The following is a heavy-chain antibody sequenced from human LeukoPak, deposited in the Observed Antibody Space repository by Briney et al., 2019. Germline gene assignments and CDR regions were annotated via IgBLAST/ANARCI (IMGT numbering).Heavy chain of an antibody. D-gene: IGHD4-17*01. CDR3: TKGLGYGQYFDS. V-gene: IGHV3-23*01. J-gene: IGHJ4*02. CDR2: ISGSGGST. CDR1: GFTFSSYA. Sequence: GGSLRLSCAASGFTFSSYAMSWVRLAPGKGLEWVSGISGSGGSTYYADSVKGRFTISRDNSKNTLWLQMNSLRAEDTAVYYCTKGLGYGQYFDSWGQGTLVTVSS.